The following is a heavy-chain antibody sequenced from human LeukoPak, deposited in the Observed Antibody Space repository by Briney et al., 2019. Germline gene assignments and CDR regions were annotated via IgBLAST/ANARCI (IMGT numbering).Heavy chain of an antibody. J-gene: IGHJ4*02. CDR2: ISSSSSYI. V-gene: IGHV3-21*04. Sequence: GGSLRLSCAASGFTFSSYSMNWVRQAPGKGLEWVSSISSSSSYIYCADSVKGRFTISRDNAKNSLYLQMNSLRTEDTALYYCAKEGVRFGELLPDYWGQGTLVTVSS. CDR3: AKEGVRFGELLPDY. CDR1: GFTFSSYS. D-gene: IGHD3-10*01.